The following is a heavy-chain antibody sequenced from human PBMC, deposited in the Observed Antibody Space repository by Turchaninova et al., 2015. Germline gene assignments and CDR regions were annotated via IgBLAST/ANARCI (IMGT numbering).Heavy chain of an antibody. D-gene: IGHD4-17*01. Sequence: EVQLVESGGGLVQPGGSLRLSCEASGFNFRSYDMNWVRQGTGKAMEWVSAIGTAGDTHYPDSVKGRFTISRENAKNSLYLQMNSLRAGDTAVYYCARGLGWGTVTTHFDYWGQGTLVTVSS. J-gene: IGHJ4*02. V-gene: IGHV3-13*04. CDR2: IGTAGDT. CDR1: GFNFRSYD. CDR3: ARGLGWGTVTTHFDY.